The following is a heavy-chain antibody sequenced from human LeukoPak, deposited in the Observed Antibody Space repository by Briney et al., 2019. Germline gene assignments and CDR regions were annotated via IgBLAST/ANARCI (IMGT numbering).Heavy chain of an antibody. CDR1: GGSFSGYY. CDR2: IDHSGST. J-gene: IGHJ4*02. Sequence: SETLSLTCAVYGGSFSGYYWSWIRQPPGKGLEWIGEIDHSGSTNYNPSLKSRVTISVDTSKNQFSLKLSSVTAADTAVYYCARNYDSSGYFDYWGQGTLVTVSS. D-gene: IGHD3-22*01. CDR3: ARNYDSSGYFDY. V-gene: IGHV4-34*01.